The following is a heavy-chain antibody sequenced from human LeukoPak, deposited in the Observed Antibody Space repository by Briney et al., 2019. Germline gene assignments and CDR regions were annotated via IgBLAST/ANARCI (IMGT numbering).Heavy chain of an antibody. CDR3: ARGRHKSPILTGTHDAFDI. CDR2: INPSAGST. Sequence: GASVKVSCKTSVYTFTSYYMHSVGQAPGQGLEWMGRINPSAGSTSYAQKFQGRVTMTRDTSTSTVYMELSSLRSEDTAVYYCARGRHKSPILTGTHDAFDIWGQGTMVTVSS. CDR1: VYTFTSYY. D-gene: IGHD3-9*01. J-gene: IGHJ3*02. V-gene: IGHV1-46*01.